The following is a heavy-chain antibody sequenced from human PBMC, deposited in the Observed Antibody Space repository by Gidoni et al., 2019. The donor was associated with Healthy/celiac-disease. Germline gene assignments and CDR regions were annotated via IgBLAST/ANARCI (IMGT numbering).Heavy chain of an antibody. CDR3: ARQGTMVRGVITTLYYFDY. J-gene: IGHJ4*02. Sequence: EVQLVESGGGLVQPGGSLRLSCAASGFTFSSYEMNWVRQAPGKGLEWVSYISSSGSTIYYADSVKGRFTISRDNAKNSLYLQMNSLRAEDTAVYYCARQGTMVRGVITTLYYFDYWGQGTLVTVSS. D-gene: IGHD3-10*01. CDR1: GFTFSSYE. CDR2: ISSSGSTI. V-gene: IGHV3-48*03.